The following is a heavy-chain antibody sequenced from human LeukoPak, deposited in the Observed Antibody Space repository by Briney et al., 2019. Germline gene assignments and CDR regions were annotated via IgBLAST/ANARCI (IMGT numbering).Heavy chain of an antibody. CDR1: GGSISSYY. J-gene: IGHJ1*01. CDR2: IYYSGST. CDR3: ARDGGEGRDFQH. Sequence: SETLSLTCTVSGGSISSYYWSWIRQPPGKGLEWIGYIYYSGSTNYNPSHKSRVTISVDTSKNQFSLKLSSVTAADTAVYYCARDGGEGRDFQHWGQGTLVTVSS. D-gene: IGHD2-21*01. V-gene: IGHV4-59*01.